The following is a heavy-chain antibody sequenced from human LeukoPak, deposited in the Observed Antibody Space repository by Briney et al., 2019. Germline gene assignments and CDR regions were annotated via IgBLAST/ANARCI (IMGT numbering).Heavy chain of an antibody. Sequence: GASVKVSCKASGYTFTDYYMHWVRQAPGQGLEWVGWMNPNSGGTNYAQKVQGRVTMTRDTSISTAYMELSRLRSDDTAVYYCASFCSSTSCYVGGDYFDYWGQGTLVTVSS. CDR3: ASFCSSTSCYVGGDYFDY. D-gene: IGHD2-2*01. J-gene: IGHJ4*02. CDR2: MNPNSGGT. V-gene: IGHV1-2*02. CDR1: GYTFTDYY.